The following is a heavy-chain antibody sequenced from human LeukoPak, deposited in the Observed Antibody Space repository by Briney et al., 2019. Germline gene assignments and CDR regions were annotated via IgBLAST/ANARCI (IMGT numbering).Heavy chain of an antibody. CDR2: IKPDGSEI. J-gene: IGHJ4*02. V-gene: IGHV3-7*01. CDR3: ARAVLPDNSVYRPIDY. D-gene: IGHD5/OR15-5a*01. CDR1: GFTFGSYS. Sequence: GGSLRLSCVGYGFTFGSYSMTWIRQAPGKGLEWVANIKPDGSEIHYVGSVEGRFTISRDNAKNSVYLQMNSLSAEDTALYYCARAVLPDNSVYRPIDYWGQGTLVTVSS.